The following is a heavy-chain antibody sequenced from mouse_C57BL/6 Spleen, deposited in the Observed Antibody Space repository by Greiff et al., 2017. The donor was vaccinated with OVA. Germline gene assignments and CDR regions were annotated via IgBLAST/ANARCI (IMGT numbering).Heavy chain of an antibody. Sequence: QVQLQQSGPELVKPGASVKISCKASGYAFSSSWMNWVKQRPGKGLEWIGRIYPGDGDTNYNGKFKGKATLTADKSSSTAYMQLSSLTSEYSAVYFWASGGYDGYYGYFDVWGTGTTVTVSS. CDR3: ASGGYDGYYGYFDV. D-gene: IGHD2-3*01. CDR1: GYAFSSSW. CDR2: IYPGDGDT. V-gene: IGHV1-82*01. J-gene: IGHJ1*03.